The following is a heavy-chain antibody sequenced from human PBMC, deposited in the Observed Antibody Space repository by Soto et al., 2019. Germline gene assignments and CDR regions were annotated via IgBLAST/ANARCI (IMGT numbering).Heavy chain of an antibody. J-gene: IGHJ6*02. CDR2: IIPIFGTA. CDR3: ARDLGYCTNGVCAKIYYYYGMDV. D-gene: IGHD2-8*01. V-gene: IGHV1-69*13. Sequence: SVKVSWKASGGTFSSYAISWVRQAPVQGLEWMGGIIPIFGTANYAQKFQGRVTITADESTSTAYMELSSLRSEDTAVYYCARDLGYCTNGVCAKIYYYYGMDVWGQGTTVTVSS. CDR1: GGTFSSYA.